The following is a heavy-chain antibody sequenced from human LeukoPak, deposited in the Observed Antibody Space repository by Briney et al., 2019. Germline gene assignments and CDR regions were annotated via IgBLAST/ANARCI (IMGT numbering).Heavy chain of an antibody. CDR1: GFSFSNYW. CDR2: VNGDGSDT. D-gene: IGHD5-12*01. J-gene: IGHJ4*02. V-gene: IGHV3-74*01. CDR3: ARGYSGYFYY. Sequence: PGGSLRLSCAASGFSFSNYWMHWVRQAPGKGLVWVSRVNGDGSDTTYADSVKGRFTISRDNAKNTLYLQMNSLRAEDTAVYYCARGYSGYFYYWGQGTLVTVSS.